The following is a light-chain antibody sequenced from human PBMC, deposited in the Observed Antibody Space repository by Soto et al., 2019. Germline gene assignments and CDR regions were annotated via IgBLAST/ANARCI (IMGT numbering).Light chain of an antibody. V-gene: IGLV2-8*01. CDR1: SSDVGGFDW. J-gene: IGLJ1*01. CDR3: CSYAGTRAV. CDR2: DVT. Sequence: QSALTQPPSASGSPGQSVTISCTGSSSDVGGFDWVSWYQQHPGKVPKLMIYDVTKRPSGVPDRFSGSKSGNTASLTVSGLQAEDEADYYCCSYAGTRAVFGTGTSSPS.